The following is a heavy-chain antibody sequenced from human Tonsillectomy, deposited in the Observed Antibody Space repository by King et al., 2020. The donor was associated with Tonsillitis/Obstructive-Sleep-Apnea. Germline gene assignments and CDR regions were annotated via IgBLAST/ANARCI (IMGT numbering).Heavy chain of an antibody. D-gene: IGHD6-19*01. CDR1: GHIFTSHS. CDR3: ASGIAVRNAFDI. CDR2: INPSGGST. V-gene: IGHV1-46*01. Sequence: VQLVESGAEVKPPGASVKVPCKASGHIFTSHSIHWVRQAPGLGLEWMGIINPSGGSTSYAQKFQGRVTMARDTSTSTVYMELSSLRSEDTAVYYCASGIAVRNAFDIWGQGTMVTVSS. J-gene: IGHJ3*02.